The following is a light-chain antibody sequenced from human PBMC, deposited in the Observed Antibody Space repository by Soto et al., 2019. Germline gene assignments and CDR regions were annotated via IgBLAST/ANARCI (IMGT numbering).Light chain of an antibody. Sequence: QSVLTQPASVAGSPGQSITISCTGTSSDVGGHNYVSWYQHHPGKAPKVMIYEVSNRPSGVSNRFSGSKSGNTASLTISGLQAEDEADYYCSSYTSSSTPYVFGTGTKLTVL. V-gene: IGLV2-14*01. J-gene: IGLJ1*01. CDR2: EVS. CDR3: SSYTSSSTPYV. CDR1: SSDVGGHNY.